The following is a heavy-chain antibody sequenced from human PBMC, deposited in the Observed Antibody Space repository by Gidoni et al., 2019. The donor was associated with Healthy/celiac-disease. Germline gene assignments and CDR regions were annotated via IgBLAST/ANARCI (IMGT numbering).Heavy chain of an antibody. CDR1: GLTLRSYS. CDR3: ARVPWFGELFLDY. Sequence: VQLVESGGGLVQPGGSPRLSCAAVGLTLRSYSMNRVRQAPGKGLQCVSCISSSSSTIYYADSVKGRFTISRDNAKNSLYLQMNNLRAEDTAVYYCARVPWFGELFLDYWGQGTLVTVSS. CDR2: ISSSSSTI. J-gene: IGHJ4*02. V-gene: IGHV3-48*04. D-gene: IGHD3-10*01.